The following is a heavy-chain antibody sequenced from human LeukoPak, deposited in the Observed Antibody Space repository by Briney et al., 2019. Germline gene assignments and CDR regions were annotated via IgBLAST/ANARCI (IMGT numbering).Heavy chain of an antibody. CDR2: FDPEDGET. CDR3: ATVRDRYGVAGLYYFDY. V-gene: IGHV1-24*01. CDR1: GYTLTELS. Sequence: ASVKVSCKVSGYTLTELSMHWVRQAPGKGLEWMGGFDPEDGETIYAQKFQGRVTMTEDTSTDAAYMELSSLRSEDTAVYYCATVRDRYGVAGLYYFDYWGQGTLVTVSS. J-gene: IGHJ4*02. D-gene: IGHD6-19*01.